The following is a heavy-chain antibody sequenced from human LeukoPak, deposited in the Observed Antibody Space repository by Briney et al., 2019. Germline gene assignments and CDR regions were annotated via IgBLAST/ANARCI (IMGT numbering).Heavy chain of an antibody. CDR3: AKAGAPATGSSPDY. CDR1: RFSFSSYG. Sequence: PGRSLRLSCAASRFSFSSYGMHCVRQAPGKGLEWVALISNDGSKEFYADSVKGRFTISRDNSKNTLYLQMGSLSAEDTAVYYCAKAGAPATGSSPDYWGQGTLVTVSS. D-gene: IGHD1-26*01. V-gene: IGHV3-30*18. CDR2: ISNDGSKE. J-gene: IGHJ4*02.